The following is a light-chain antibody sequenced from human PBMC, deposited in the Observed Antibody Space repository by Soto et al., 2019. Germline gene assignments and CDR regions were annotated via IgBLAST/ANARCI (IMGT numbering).Light chain of an antibody. CDR1: QDVSSY. V-gene: IGKV1-8*01. CDR2: AAS. CDR3: QQYYSYPRT. J-gene: IGKJ1*01. Sequence: IQMTQSPSSLSASVGDRVTITCQASQDVSSYLAWYQQKPGKAPKLLIYAASTLQSGVPSRFSGSGSGTDFTLTISCLQSEDFATYYCQQYYSYPRTFGQGTKVDIK.